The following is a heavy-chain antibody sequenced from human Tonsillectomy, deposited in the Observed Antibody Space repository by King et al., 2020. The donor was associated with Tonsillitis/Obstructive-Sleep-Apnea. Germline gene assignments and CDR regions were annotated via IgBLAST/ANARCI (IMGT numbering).Heavy chain of an antibody. CDR2: ISSSSSYL. Sequence: VQLVESGGGLVKPGGSLRLSCAASGFTFSSYSMNWVRQAPGKGVGWGSSISSSSSYLYYADSVKGRFTISRDNAKNSLYLQMNSLRAEDTAVYYCARDSRVVAATRNDYWGQGTLVTVSS. D-gene: IGHD2-15*01. V-gene: IGHV3-21*01. CDR1: GFTFSSYS. J-gene: IGHJ4*02. CDR3: ARDSRVVAATRNDY.